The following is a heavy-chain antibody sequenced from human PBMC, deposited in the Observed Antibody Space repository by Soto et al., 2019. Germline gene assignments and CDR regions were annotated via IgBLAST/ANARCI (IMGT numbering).Heavy chain of an antibody. V-gene: IGHV4-59*01. Sequence: SETLSLTCTVSGGSISSYYWSWVRQPPGKGLEWIGYIYYSGSTNYNPSLKSRVTISVDTSKNQFSLKLSSVTAADTAVYYCAGRKNSGAFDIWGQGTMVTVSS. J-gene: IGHJ3*02. D-gene: IGHD3-10*01. CDR2: IYYSGST. CDR1: GGSISSYY. CDR3: AGRKNSGAFDI.